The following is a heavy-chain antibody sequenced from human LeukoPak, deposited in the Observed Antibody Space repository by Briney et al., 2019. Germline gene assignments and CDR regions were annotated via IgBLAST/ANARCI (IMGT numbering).Heavy chain of an antibody. V-gene: IGHV4-38-2*02. CDR3: ARAIVGATTYPNYYYYYMDV. J-gene: IGHJ6*03. Sequence: PSETLSLTCTVSGYSISSGYYWGWIRQPPGKGLEWIGSISHSGSTYYNPSLKSRVTISVDTSKNQFSLKLSSVTAADTAVYYCARAIVGATTYPNYYYYYMDVWGKGTTVTVSS. CDR2: ISHSGST. CDR1: GYSISSGYY. D-gene: IGHD1-26*01.